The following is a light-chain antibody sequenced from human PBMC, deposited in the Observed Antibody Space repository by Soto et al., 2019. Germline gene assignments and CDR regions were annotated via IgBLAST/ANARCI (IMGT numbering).Light chain of an antibody. Sequence: QSVLTQPPSASGSPGQSVTISCTGTSSDVGGYNYVSWYQQHPGKAPKLMIHEVSKRPSGVPDRLSGSKSGNTASLTVSGLQVEDEADYYCASYTGSDTLVFGGGTKLTVL. CDR2: EVS. V-gene: IGLV2-8*01. CDR3: ASYTGSDTLV. CDR1: SSDVGGYNY. J-gene: IGLJ2*01.